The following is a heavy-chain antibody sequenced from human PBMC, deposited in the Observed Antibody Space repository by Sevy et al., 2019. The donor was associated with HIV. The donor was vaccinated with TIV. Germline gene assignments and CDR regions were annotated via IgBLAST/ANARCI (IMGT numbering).Heavy chain of an antibody. CDR2: ISAYNGNT. CDR3: ARGNSSGWAYYYHYMDV. V-gene: IGHV1-18*04. J-gene: IGHJ6*03. Sequence: ASVKVSCKASGYTFTSYGISWVRQAPGQGLEWMGWISAYNGNTNYAQKLQGRVTMTTDTSTSTAYMELRSLRSDDTAVYYCARGNSSGWAYYYHYMDVWGKGTTVTVSS. CDR1: GYTFTSYG. D-gene: IGHD6-19*01.